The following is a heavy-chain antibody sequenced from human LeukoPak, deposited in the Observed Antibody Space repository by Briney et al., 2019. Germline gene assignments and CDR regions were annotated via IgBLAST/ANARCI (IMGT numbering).Heavy chain of an antibody. V-gene: IGHV4-59*01. D-gene: IGHD5-18*01. J-gene: IGHJ4*02. CDR1: GGSISSYY. CDR2: IYYSGST. CDR3: ARGSYSYGFGLDY. Sequence: SETLSLTCTVSGGSISSYYWSWIRQPPGKGLEWIGYIYYSGSTNYNPSLKSRVTISVDTSKNQFSLKLSSVTAEDTAVYYCARGSYSYGFGLDYWGQGTLVTVSS.